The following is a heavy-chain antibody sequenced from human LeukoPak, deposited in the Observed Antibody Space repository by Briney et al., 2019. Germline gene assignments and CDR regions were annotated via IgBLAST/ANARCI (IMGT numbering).Heavy chain of an antibody. Sequence: SETLSLTCTVSGASISSYYWTWIRQPPGKGLEGIAYIFYSGITNYNPSLKSRVTISVDTPKNQFSLKLTSVTAADTAMYYCARHRVYDTDAFDIWGQGTMVTVSS. CDR1: GASISSYY. V-gene: IGHV4-59*08. CDR3: ARHRVYDTDAFDI. CDR2: IFYSGIT. D-gene: IGHD3-22*01. J-gene: IGHJ3*02.